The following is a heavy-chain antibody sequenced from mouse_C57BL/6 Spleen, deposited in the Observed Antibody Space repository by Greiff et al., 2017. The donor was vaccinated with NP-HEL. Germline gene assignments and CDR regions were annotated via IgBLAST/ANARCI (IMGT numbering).Heavy chain of an antibody. CDR1: GYTFTDYY. J-gene: IGHJ3*01. V-gene: IGHV1-19*01. CDR2: INPYNGGT. CDR3: ARRGYSNYVAY. D-gene: IGHD2-5*01. Sequence: EVQLQQSGPVLVKPGASVKMSCKASGYTFTDYYMNWVKQSHGKSLEWIGVINPYNGGTSYNQKFKGKATLTVDKSSSTAYMELNSLTSEDSAVYYCARRGYSNYVAYWGQGTLVTVSA.